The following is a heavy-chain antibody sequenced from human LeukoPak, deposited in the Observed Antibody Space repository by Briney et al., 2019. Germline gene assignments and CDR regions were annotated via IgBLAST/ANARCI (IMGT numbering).Heavy chain of an antibody. CDR1: GFTFRDAA. CDR2: IWISGDST. V-gene: IGHV3-23*01. D-gene: IGHD6-19*01. CDR3: AKGGSSGWYLSSWFDP. J-gene: IGHJ5*02. Sequence: AGGSLRLTCAASGFTFRDAAMTWVRQAPGKGLEWVSAIWISGDSTYYADSVKGRLTISRDNSKNTLYLQMNSLRAEDTAIYHCAKGGSSGWYLSSWFDPWGQGTLVTVSS.